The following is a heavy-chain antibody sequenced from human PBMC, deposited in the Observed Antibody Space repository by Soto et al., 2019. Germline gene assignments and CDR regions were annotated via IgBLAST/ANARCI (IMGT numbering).Heavy chain of an antibody. Sequence: QVQLVQSGAEVKKPGASVKVSCKASGYTFTTYDISWVRQAPGQGLEWMGRISTYNGNTNYPQSLQGRLTMTTDTSTTTAYMELRSLRSDDTAVYYCARDHYHVLIVNAPNLYGMDVWGQGSTVTVSS. J-gene: IGHJ6*02. CDR2: ISTYNGNT. CDR1: GYTFTTYD. V-gene: IGHV1-18*01. D-gene: IGHD2-8*01. CDR3: ARDHYHVLIVNAPNLYGMDV.